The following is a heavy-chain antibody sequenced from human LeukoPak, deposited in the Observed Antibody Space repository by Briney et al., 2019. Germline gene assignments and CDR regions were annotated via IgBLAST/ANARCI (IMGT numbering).Heavy chain of an antibody. D-gene: IGHD2-8*01. V-gene: IGHV4-34*01. CDR2: IYYSGST. CDR1: GGSFSGYY. Sequence: SETLSLTCAVYGGSFSGYYWSWIRQPPGKGVEWIGSIYYSGSTYYNPSLKSRVTISVDTSKNQFSLKLSSVTAADTAVYYCARGYCTNAVCSLGPTQAWGQGTLVTVSS. J-gene: IGHJ4*02. CDR3: ARGYCTNAVCSLGPTQA.